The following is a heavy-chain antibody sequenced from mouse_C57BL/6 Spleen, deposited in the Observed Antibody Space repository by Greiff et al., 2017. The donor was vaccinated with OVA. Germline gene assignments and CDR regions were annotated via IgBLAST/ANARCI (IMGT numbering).Heavy chain of an antibody. D-gene: IGHD1-1*01. CDR3: ARQDYYGSNWFAY. CDR2: INPSTGGT. Sequence: EVQLQQSGPELVKPGASVKISCKASGYSFTGYYMNWVKQSPEKSLEWIGEINPSTGGTTYNQKVKAKATLTVDKSSSTAYMQLKSLTSEDSAVYYCARQDYYGSNWFAYWGQGTLVTVSA. V-gene: IGHV1-42*01. CDR1: GYSFTGYY. J-gene: IGHJ3*01.